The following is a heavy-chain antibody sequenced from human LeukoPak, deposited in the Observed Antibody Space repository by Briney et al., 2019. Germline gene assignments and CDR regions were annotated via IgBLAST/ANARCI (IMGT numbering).Heavy chain of an antibody. V-gene: IGHV3-23*01. J-gene: IGHJ3*02. D-gene: IGHD1-26*01. Sequence: GGSLRPSCAASGFTFSSYAMCCVRPAAGEVLGWVSAISGSGRTTYYADAVKGQFTISRDNSQNTLYLQMNSLRAEDTAVYYCARDGELGSPADAFYIWGEGTIVTASP. CDR1: GFTFSSYA. CDR2: ISGSGRTT. CDR3: ARDGELGSPADAFYI.